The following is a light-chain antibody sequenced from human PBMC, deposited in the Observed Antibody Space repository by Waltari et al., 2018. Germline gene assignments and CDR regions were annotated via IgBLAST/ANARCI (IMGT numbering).Light chain of an antibody. Sequence: QSALTQPASVSGSPGQSITISCPGTRSDIGDYNYVPWYQQHPGKAPKLIIFDVTNRPSGVSDRFSGSKSGNTASLTISALQAEDEGDYYCSSYRSTISVVFGGGTKVTVL. J-gene: IGLJ2*01. CDR1: RSDIGDYNY. CDR3: SSYRSTISVV. CDR2: DVT. V-gene: IGLV2-14*03.